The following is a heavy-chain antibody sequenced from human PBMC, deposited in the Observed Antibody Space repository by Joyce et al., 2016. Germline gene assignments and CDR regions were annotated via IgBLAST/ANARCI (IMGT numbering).Heavy chain of an antibody. Sequence: QVQLVESGGGVVQPGRSLRLSCAASGFMFSSYAMHWVRQAPGKGLEWVAVISYDGYTEYYADSVKGRFTLSRDNSNNMLYLQMNTLRAEDTAVYYCVRDPGSTGWHYFDYWGQGTLVTVSS. V-gene: IGHV3-30*03. D-gene: IGHD6-19*01. CDR3: VRDPGSTGWHYFDY. CDR2: ISYDGYTE. J-gene: IGHJ4*02. CDR1: GFMFSSYA.